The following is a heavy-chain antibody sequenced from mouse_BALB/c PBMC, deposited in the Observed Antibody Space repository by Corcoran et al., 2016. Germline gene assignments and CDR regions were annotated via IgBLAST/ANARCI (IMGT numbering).Heavy chain of an antibody. CDR1: GYSFTSYY. D-gene: IGHD2-3*01. V-gene: IGHV1-66*01. J-gene: IGHJ4*01. CDR2: IFPGSGNT. CDR3: AREDDGYYEDY. Sequence: QVQLQQSGPELVKPGASVKISCKASGYSFTSYYIHWVKQRPGQGLEWIGWIFPGSGNTKYNEKFKGKATLTADTSSSTAYMQLSSLTSEDSAVYFGAREDDGYYEDYWGQGTSVTVSS.